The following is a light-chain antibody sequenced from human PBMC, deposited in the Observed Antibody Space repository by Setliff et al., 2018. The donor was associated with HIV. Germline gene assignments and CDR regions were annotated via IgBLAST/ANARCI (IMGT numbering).Light chain of an antibody. CDR1: SSNIGSNY. Sequence: PPSASGTPGQRVTISCSGSSSNIGSNYVYWYQQLPGTAPKLLIYRSNQRPSGVPDRFSASKSGTSASLAISGLRSEDEADYYCAAWDDMAAYVFGTGTKV. CDR3: AAWDDMAAYV. J-gene: IGLJ1*01. V-gene: IGLV1-47*01. CDR2: RSN.